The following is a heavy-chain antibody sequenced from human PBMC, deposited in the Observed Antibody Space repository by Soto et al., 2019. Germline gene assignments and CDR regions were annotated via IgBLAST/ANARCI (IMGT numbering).Heavy chain of an antibody. Sequence: GGSLRLSCAASGFTFSSYSMNWVRQAPGKGLEWVSYISSSSSTIYYADSVKGRFTISRDNAKNSLYLQMNSLRAEDTAVYYCARGLLWFGELFPNDAFDIWGQGTMVTVSS. D-gene: IGHD3-10*01. CDR1: GFTFSSYS. J-gene: IGHJ3*02. CDR2: ISSSSSTI. CDR3: ARGLLWFGELFPNDAFDI. V-gene: IGHV3-48*01.